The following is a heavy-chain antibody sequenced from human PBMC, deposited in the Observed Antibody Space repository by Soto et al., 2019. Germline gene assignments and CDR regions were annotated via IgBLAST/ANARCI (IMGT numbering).Heavy chain of an antibody. J-gene: IGHJ6*02. V-gene: IGHV3-74*01. CDR1: GFTFGSYW. CDR3: ARGRPYGMDV. Sequence: EVQLVESGGGLVQPGGSLRVSCAASGFTFGSYWMNWVRQAPGKGLVWVSRIDSDGSSTTYADSVKGRFTTSRDNAKNTLYLQMSSLRVEDTAVDYCARGRPYGMDVGGQGTTVTVSS. CDR2: IDSDGSST.